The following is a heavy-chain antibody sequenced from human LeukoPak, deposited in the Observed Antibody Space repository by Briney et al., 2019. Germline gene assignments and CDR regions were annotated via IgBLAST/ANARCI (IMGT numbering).Heavy chain of an antibody. CDR1: GYSFPNFW. CDR2: IYLGDSDT. J-gene: IGHJ6*03. Sequence: GESLKISCKGSGYSFPNFWIGWVRQMPGKGLEWMVIIYLGDSDTSYSPSFQGQVTISADKSISTAYLQWSSLKASDTAMYYCARVLLSYYYGSGRVPYYYYYYMDVWGKGTTVTVSS. CDR3: ARVLLSYYYGSGRVPYYYYYYMDV. D-gene: IGHD3-10*01. V-gene: IGHV5-51*01.